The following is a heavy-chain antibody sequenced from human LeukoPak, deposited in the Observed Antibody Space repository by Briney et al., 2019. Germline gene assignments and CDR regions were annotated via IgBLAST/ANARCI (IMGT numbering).Heavy chain of an antibody. J-gene: IGHJ6*03. Sequence: PSETLSLTCGVYGGSFSGHYWSWIRQPPGKGLEWIGEINHSGNTNYNPSLKSRVTISVDTSKNQVSLKLSSVTAADTAVYYCARGGRDTVSRYNYSYYYMDVWGKGTTVTVSS. V-gene: IGHV4-34*01. CDR2: INHSGNT. CDR3: ARGGRDTVSRYNYSYYYMDV. CDR1: GGSFSGHY. D-gene: IGHD4-17*01.